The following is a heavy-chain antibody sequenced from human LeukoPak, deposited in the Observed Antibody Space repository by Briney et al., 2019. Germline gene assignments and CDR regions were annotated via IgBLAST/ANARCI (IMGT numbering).Heavy chain of an antibody. Sequence: SETLSLTCTVSGYSISSGYYWGWIRQPPGKGLEWIAIIYHSGITYYNPSLKSRVTISVDTSKNQFSLKLTSVTAADTAVYYCSSNLYGSGNYFAYWGQGTLVTVSS. V-gene: IGHV4-38-2*02. CDR1: GYSISSGYY. D-gene: IGHD3-10*01. CDR2: IYHSGIT. CDR3: SSNLYGSGNYFAY. J-gene: IGHJ4*02.